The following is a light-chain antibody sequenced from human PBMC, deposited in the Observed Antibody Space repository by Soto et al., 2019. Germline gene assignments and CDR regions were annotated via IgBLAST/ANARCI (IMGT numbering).Light chain of an antibody. CDR3: HQYYTLPLT. CDR1: QKFLYSSNNKNY. CDR2: WGS. V-gene: IGKV4-1*01. Sequence: DIVMTQPPDSLPGSVGGGATIICKSSQKFLYSSNNKNYLAWYQQKPGQALKKIIHWGSARESGVPDRFSGSGSGTKFTLTINSLQVEDVAVYYCHQYYTLPLTFGGGTKVDIK. J-gene: IGKJ4*01.